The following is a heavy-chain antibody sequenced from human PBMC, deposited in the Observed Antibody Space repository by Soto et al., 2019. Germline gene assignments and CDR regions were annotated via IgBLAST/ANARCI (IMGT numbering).Heavy chain of an antibody. CDR1: GGTFSSYT. Sequence: QVQLVQSGAEVKKPGSSVKVSCKASGGTFSSYTISWVRQAPGQGLEWMGRIIPILGIANYAQKFQGRVTITADNSTSTAHMELSSRRSEDTAVYYCARGPSTYYSYYGMDVWGQGTTVTVSS. J-gene: IGHJ6*02. CDR2: IIPILGIA. D-gene: IGHD1-1*01. CDR3: ARGPSTYYSYYGMDV. V-gene: IGHV1-69*02.